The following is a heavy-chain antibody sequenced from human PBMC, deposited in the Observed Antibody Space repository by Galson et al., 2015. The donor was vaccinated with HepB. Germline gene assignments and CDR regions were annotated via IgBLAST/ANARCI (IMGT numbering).Heavy chain of an antibody. CDR1: GYTFTVNG. CDR3: ARDRDYRFDY. CDR2: ISANSGDT. V-gene: IGHV1-18*04. D-gene: IGHD4/OR15-4a*01. Sequence: SVKVSCKASGYTFTVNGISWVRQAPGQGLVWMGWISANSGDTKYAQNLQGRVTLTRNTSTSTAYLELRSLRSGDTATYYCARDRDYRFDYWGQGTLVTVSS. J-gene: IGHJ4*02.